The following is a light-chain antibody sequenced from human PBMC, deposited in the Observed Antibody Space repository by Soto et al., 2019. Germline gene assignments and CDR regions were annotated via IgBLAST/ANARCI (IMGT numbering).Light chain of an antibody. CDR2: HAS. CDR1: QSVSSY. J-gene: IGKJ2*01. CDR3: QQRANGPPMYT. Sequence: EIVLTQSPATLSLSPGERATLSCRASQSVSSYLAWYQQKPGQVPRLLIYHASNRATGIPARFGGSGSGTDFTLTISSLEPEDFAVYYCQQRANGPPMYTFGQGTKLEIK. V-gene: IGKV3-11*01.